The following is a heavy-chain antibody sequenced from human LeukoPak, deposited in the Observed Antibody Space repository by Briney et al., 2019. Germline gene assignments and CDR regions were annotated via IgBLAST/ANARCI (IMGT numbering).Heavy chain of an antibody. J-gene: IGHJ4*02. CDR3: ARHRAYSSSSPFDY. D-gene: IGHD6-6*01. CDR2: IYYTGST. V-gene: IGHV4-59*08. CDR1: GGSISSLY. Sequence: PSETLSLTCSVSGGSISSLYWSWIRQPPGKGLEWIGYIYYTGSTNYNPSLKSRVTMFVDMSKNQFSLRLSSVTAADTAVYYCARHRAYSSSSPFDYWAQGNLLTVSS.